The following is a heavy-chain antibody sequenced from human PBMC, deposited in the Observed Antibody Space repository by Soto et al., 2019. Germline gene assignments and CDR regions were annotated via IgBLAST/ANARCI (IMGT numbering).Heavy chain of an antibody. V-gene: IGHV3-11*01. CDR2: ISTGSSTI. D-gene: IGHD5-18*01. CDR3: VRHGAVYTTKWFDP. Sequence: QVQLVESGGGLVRPGGSLRLSCAASGFTFSDYYMSWIRQAPGRGLEWVSYISTGSSTIYYADSVKGRLTISRDNARDSLYVKMNSVRAEGTAVYYCVRHGAVYTTKWFDPWGQGTLVTVS. CDR1: GFTFSDYY. J-gene: IGHJ5*02.